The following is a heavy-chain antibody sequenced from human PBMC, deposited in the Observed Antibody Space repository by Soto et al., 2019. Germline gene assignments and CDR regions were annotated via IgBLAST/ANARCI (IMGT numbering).Heavy chain of an antibody. CDR2: IHHSGST. Sequence: QVQLQESGPGLVRPSGTVSLTCAVSGGSISSGNWWSWVRQPPGKGPEWIGEIHHSGSTNYNPSLKSRVTMSVVPSKNLFSLTLNSVTAADTAFYYCARDQGSHPGDWGQGTLVSVSS. D-gene: IGHD6-13*01. V-gene: IGHV4-4*02. CDR1: GGSISSGNW. CDR3: ARDQGSHPGD. J-gene: IGHJ4*02.